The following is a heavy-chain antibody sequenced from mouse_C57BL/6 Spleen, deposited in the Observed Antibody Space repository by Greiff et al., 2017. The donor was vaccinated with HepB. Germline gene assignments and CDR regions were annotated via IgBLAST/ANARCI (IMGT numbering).Heavy chain of an antibody. CDR2: IDPSDSYT. V-gene: IGHV1-59*01. Sequence: QVQLKQPGAELVRPGTSVKLSCKASGYTFTSYWMHWVKQRPGQGLEWIGVIDPSDSYTNYNQKFKGKATLTVDTSSSTAYMQLSSLTSEDAAVYYCASSDCYYGGVAYWGQGTLVTVSA. J-gene: IGHJ3*01. D-gene: IGHD2-3*01. CDR3: ASSDCYYGGVAY. CDR1: GYTFTSYW.